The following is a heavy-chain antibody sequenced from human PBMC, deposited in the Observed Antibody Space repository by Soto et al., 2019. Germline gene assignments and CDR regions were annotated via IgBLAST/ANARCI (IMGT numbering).Heavy chain of an antibody. Sequence: SETLSLTCFVSGYSITAGGYYWSWIRHHPGKGLEWIGSFYSSGSIIYNPSLRSRVSISGDTSSNQFSMSLTPVTAADTPPYYCARMYRSGSGWFHPCGQGILVIV. D-gene: IGHD6-19*01. CDR2: FYSSGSI. CDR3: ARMYRSGSGWFHP. V-gene: IGHV4-31*03. J-gene: IGHJ5*02. CDR1: GYSITAGGYY.